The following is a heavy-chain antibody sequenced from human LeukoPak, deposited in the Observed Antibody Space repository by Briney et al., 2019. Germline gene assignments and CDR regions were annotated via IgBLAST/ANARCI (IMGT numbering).Heavy chain of an antibody. J-gene: IGHJ6*03. CDR3: ARVPVGSSGRYYYYMDV. CDR2: ISSSGSTI. Sequence: GGSLRLSCAASGFTFSSYNMNWVRQAPGKGLEWVSYISSSGSTIYYADSVKGRFTISRDNAKNSLYLQMNSLRAEDTAVYYCARVPVGSSGRYYYYMDVWGKGTTVTVSS. V-gene: IGHV3-48*04. CDR1: GFTFSSYN. D-gene: IGHD2-15*01.